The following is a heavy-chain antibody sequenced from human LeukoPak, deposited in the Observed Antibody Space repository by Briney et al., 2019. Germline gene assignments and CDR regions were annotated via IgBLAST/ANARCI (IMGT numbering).Heavy chain of an antibody. CDR2: ISYDGSNK. J-gene: IGHJ4*02. V-gene: IGHV3-30*18. Sequence: TGGSLRLSCAASKFTFSTYGMHWVRQAPGKGLEWVAFISYDGSNKNYADSVKGRFTISRDNSKNTLYLQMNSLRPEDRAMYYCAKSRRPYNWNDGAFFDYWGQGTLVTVSS. CDR1: KFTFSTYG. D-gene: IGHD1-20*01. CDR3: AKSRRPYNWNDGAFFDY.